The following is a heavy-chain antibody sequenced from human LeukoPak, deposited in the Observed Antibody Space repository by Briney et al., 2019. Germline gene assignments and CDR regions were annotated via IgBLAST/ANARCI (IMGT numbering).Heavy chain of an antibody. CDR1: GFTFSSYG. D-gene: IGHD3-9*01. J-gene: IGHJ6*02. Sequence: GGSLRLSCAASGFTFSSYGMHWVRQAPGKGLEWVAFIRYDGSNKYYADSVEGRFTISRDNSKNTLYLQMNSLRAEDTAVYYCAKGDILTGYYNVFPMQYGMDVWGQGTTVTVSS. V-gene: IGHV3-30*02. CDR2: IRYDGSNK. CDR3: AKGDILTGYYNVFPMQYGMDV.